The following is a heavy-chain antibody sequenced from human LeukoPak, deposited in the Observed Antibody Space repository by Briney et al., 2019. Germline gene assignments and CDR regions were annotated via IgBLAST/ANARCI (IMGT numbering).Heavy chain of an antibody. CDR2: IYYSGST. CDR1: GGSISSYY. D-gene: IGHD3-9*01. V-gene: IGHV4-59*12. J-gene: IGHJ3*02. Sequence: KPSETLSLTCTVSGGSISSYYWSWIRQPPGKGLEWIGYIYYSGSTNYNPSLKSRVTISVDTSKNQFSLKLSSVTAADTAVYYCARDRGPRYFDWLPHDAFDIWGQGTMVTVSS. CDR3: ARDRGPRYFDWLPHDAFDI.